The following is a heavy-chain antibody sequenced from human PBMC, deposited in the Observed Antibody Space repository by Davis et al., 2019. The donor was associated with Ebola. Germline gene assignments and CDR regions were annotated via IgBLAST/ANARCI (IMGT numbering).Heavy chain of an antibody. Sequence: SLKISCAASGFTFDDYAMHWVRQAPGKGLEWVSGISWNSGSIGYADSVKGRFTISRDNAKNSLYLQMNSLRAEDTALYYCAKDIAAAGTRSWFDPWGQGTLVTVSS. CDR3: AKDIAAAGTRSWFDP. J-gene: IGHJ5*02. CDR1: GFTFDDYA. V-gene: IGHV3-9*01. D-gene: IGHD6-13*01. CDR2: ISWNSGSI.